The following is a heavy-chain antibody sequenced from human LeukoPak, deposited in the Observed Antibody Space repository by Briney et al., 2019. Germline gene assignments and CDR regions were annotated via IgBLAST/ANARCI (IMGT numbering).Heavy chain of an antibody. Sequence: GGSLRLSCAASGFTFSSHWMHWVRQAPGKGLVWVSRINSDGSSTSYADSVKGRFTISRDNAKNTLYLQMNSLRAEDTAVYYCARDRSDYGFDYWGQGTLVTVSS. CDR2: INSDGSST. D-gene: IGHD4-17*01. J-gene: IGHJ4*02. V-gene: IGHV3-74*01. CDR1: GFTFSSHW. CDR3: ARDRSDYGFDY.